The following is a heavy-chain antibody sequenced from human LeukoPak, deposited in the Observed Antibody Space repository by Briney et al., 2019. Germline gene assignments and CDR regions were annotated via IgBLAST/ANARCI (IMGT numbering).Heavy chain of an antibody. CDR2: IYYSGST. J-gene: IGHJ5*02. CDR3: AREPYYYDSSGYYYVTGWFDP. V-gene: IGHV4-59*01. CDR1: GGPISSYY. Sequence: PSETLSLTCTVSGGPISSYYWSWIRQPPGKGLEWIGYIYYSGSTNYNPSLKSRVTISVDTSKNQFSLKLSSVTAADTAVYYCAREPYYYDSSGYYYVTGWFDPWGQGTLVTVSS. D-gene: IGHD3-22*01.